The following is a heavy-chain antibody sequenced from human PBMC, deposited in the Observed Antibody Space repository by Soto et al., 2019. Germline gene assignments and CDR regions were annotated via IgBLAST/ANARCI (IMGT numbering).Heavy chain of an antibody. J-gene: IGHJ3*02. Sequence: SVKVSCKASGGTFSSYAISWVRQAPGQGLEWMGGIIPIFGTANYAQKFQGRVTITADESTSTAYMEQSSLRSEDTAVYYCARVSGSWGSWHDAFDIWGQGTMVTVSS. CDR3: ARVSGSWGSWHDAFDI. CDR1: GGTFSSYA. D-gene: IGHD6-13*01. V-gene: IGHV1-69*13. CDR2: IIPIFGTA.